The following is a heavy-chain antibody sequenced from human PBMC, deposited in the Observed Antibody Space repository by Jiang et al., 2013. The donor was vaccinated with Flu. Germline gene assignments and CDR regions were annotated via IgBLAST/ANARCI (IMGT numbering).Heavy chain of an antibody. CDR1: GFTFSSYA. CDR2: ISGSDGRT. D-gene: IGHD3-10*01. CDR3: AKASQFGELLSWFDP. J-gene: IGHJ5*02. V-gene: IGHV3-23*04. Sequence: QLVESGGGLVQPGGSLRLSCAASGFTFSSYAMNWVRQAPGKGLEWVSIISGSDGRTYYIDSVKGRFTISRDNSKNTLYLQMNSLRVEDTAVYYCAKASQFGELLSWFDPWGQGTLVTVSS.